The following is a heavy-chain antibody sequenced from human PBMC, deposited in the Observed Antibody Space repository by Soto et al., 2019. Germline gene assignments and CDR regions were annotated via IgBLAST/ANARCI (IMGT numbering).Heavy chain of an antibody. V-gene: IGHV1-3*01. Sequence: ASVKVSCKASGYTFTSYAMHWVRQAPGQRLEWMGWINAGNGNTKYSQKFQGRVTITRDTSASTAYMELSSLRSEDTAVYYCARVGGGWGNFDYWGQGALVTVSS. D-gene: IGHD2-21*01. CDR1: GYTFTSYA. CDR3: ARVGGGWGNFDY. CDR2: INAGNGNT. J-gene: IGHJ4*02.